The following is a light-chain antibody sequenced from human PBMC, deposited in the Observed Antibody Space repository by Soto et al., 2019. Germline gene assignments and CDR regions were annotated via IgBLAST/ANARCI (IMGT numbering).Light chain of an antibody. Sequence: EIVLTQSPGTLSLSPGERATLSCRASQSVRSNYLAWYQQKPGQSPRPLISGASTRATGIPDRFSGSGSGTDFTLTISRLEPEDFAVYYCQQYGSSPPLTFGGGTKVEIK. J-gene: IGKJ4*01. CDR3: QQYGSSPPLT. CDR2: GAS. CDR1: QSVRSNY. V-gene: IGKV3-20*01.